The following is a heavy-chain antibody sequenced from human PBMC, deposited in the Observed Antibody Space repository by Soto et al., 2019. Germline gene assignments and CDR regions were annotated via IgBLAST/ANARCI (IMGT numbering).Heavy chain of an antibody. CDR3: ARREYSSSWTWKAYYYGMDV. V-gene: IGHV4-4*02. Sequence: SETLSLTCAVSGGSISSSNWWSWVRQPPGKGLDWIGEIYHSGSTNYNPSLKSRVTISVDKSKNQFSLKLSSVTAADTAVYYCARREYSSSWTWKAYYYGMDVWGQGTTVTVSS. CDR1: GGSISSSNW. J-gene: IGHJ6*02. CDR2: IYHSGST. D-gene: IGHD6-13*01.